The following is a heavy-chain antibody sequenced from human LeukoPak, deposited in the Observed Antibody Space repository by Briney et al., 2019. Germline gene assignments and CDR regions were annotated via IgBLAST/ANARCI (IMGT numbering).Heavy chain of an antibody. J-gene: IGHJ4*02. V-gene: IGHV7-4-1*02. CDR3: ARDERVPIAAPFDY. Sequence: ASVKVSCTASGYTFTSYAMNWVRQAPGQGLEWMGWINTNTGNPTYAQGFTGRFVFSLDTSVSTAYLQISSLKAEDTAVYYCARDERVPIAAPFDYWGQGTLVTVSS. D-gene: IGHD6-25*01. CDR2: INTNTGNP. CDR1: GYTFTSYA.